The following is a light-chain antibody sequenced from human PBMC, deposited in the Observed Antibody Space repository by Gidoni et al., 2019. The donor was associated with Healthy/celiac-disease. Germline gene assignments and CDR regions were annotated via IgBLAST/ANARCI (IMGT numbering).Light chain of an antibody. CDR3: LLSYSGLYV. V-gene: IGLV7-46*01. CDR1: TGAVTSGQY. CDR2: DTS. Sequence: QAVVTQEPSLTVSPGGTVPLTCGSSTGAVTSGQYPYWFQQKPGQAPRTLIYDTSNKHSWTPARFSGSLLGGKAALTLSGAQPEDEAEYYCLLSYSGLYVFGTGTKVTVL. J-gene: IGLJ1*01.